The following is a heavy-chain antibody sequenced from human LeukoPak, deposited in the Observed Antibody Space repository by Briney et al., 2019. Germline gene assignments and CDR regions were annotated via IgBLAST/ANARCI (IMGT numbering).Heavy chain of an antibody. Sequence: KPSETLSLTCAVYGGSFSGYYWSWIRQPPGKGLEWIGEINHSGSTNYNPSLKSRVTISVDTSKNQFSLKLSSVTAADTAVYYCARGSYDYVWGSYRPYPYFDYWGQGTLVTVSS. CDR2: INHSGST. CDR3: ARGSYDYVWGSYRPYPYFDY. D-gene: IGHD3-16*02. J-gene: IGHJ4*02. V-gene: IGHV4-34*01. CDR1: GGSFSGYY.